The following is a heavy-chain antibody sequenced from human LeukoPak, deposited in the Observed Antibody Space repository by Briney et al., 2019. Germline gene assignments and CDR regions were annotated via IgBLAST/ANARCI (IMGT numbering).Heavy chain of an antibody. CDR3: ARGGDIVVVSAATDYYYYYYMDV. J-gene: IGHJ6*03. Sequence: SETLSLTCTVSGGSISRYYWSWIRQPPGKGLEWIGYIYYSGSTNYNPSLKSRVTISVDTSKNQFSLKLSSVTAADTAVYYCARGGDIVVVSAATDYYYYYYMDVWGKGTTVTVSS. D-gene: IGHD2-2*01. V-gene: IGHV4-59*01. CDR1: GGSISRYY. CDR2: IYYSGST.